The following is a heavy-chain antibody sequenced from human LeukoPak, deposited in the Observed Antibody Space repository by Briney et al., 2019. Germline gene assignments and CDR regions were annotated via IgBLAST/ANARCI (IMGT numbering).Heavy chain of an antibody. D-gene: IGHD3-22*01. CDR3: ARYYDDSSGYPRYLDH. V-gene: IGHV3-7*03. Sequence: GGSLRLSCAASGFTFSRNWMTWVRQAPGKGLEWVANIKHDGSEKYYVDSVKGRFTVSRDNAKSSLYLQMNSLRAEDTVLYDCARYYDDSSGYPRYLDHWGQGTLVTVSS. CDR2: IKHDGSEK. J-gene: IGHJ4*02. CDR1: GFTFSRNW.